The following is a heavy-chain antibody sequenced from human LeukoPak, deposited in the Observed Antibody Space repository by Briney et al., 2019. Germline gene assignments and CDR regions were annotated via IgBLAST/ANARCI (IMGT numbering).Heavy chain of an antibody. CDR3: AKRDF. CDR2: ISGSGGTT. V-gene: IGHV3-23*01. J-gene: IGHJ4*02. CDR1: GFTFSSFA. Sequence: GGSLRLSCAASGFTFSSFAMNWVRQAPGKGLEWVSSISGSGGTTCYAGSVKGRFTISRDNSKNTLFLQMNSLRADDTAIYYCAKRDFWGQGTLVTVSS.